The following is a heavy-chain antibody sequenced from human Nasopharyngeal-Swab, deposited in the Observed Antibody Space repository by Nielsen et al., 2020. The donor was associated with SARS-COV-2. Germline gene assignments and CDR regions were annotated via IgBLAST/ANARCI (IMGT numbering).Heavy chain of an antibody. J-gene: IGHJ4*02. Sequence: GGSLRLSCVASGYSFRTYGMSWVRQAPGKGLEWVAAIVGSGDNSGSSGSTYYADSVKGRFTISRDNSKNTLSLQMNSLRAEDTAVYYCAKDLRGPYFFWGQGTLVTVSS. V-gene: IGHV3-23*01. CDR1: GYSFRTYG. D-gene: IGHD2/OR15-2a*01. CDR2: IVGSGDNSGSSGST. CDR3: AKDLRGPYFF.